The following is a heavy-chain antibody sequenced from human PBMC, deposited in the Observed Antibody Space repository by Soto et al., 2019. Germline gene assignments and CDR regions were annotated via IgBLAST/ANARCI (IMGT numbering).Heavy chain of an antibody. CDR3: AKDVVVVAATFKAFDI. V-gene: IGHV3-23*01. CDR2: ISGSGGST. CDR1: GFTFSSYA. D-gene: IGHD2-15*01. J-gene: IGHJ3*02. Sequence: GGSLRLSCAASGFTFSSYAMSWVRQAPGKGLERVSAISGSGGSTYYADSVKGRFTISRDNSKNTLYLQMNSLRAEDTAVYYCAKDVVVVAATFKAFDIWGQGTMVTVSS.